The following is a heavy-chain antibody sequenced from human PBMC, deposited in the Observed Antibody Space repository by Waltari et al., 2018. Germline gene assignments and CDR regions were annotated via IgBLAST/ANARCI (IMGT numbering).Heavy chain of an antibody. J-gene: IGHJ6*03. CDR3: ARRGGGSYYYYYYMDV. Sequence: QVQLQESGPGLVKPSETLSLTCAVSGYSISSGYYWGWIRQPPGKGLEWDGSIQKRGTPSSNPSLKGRVIISVDTSKNQFSLKLSSVTAADTAVYYCARRGGGSYYYYYYMDVWGKGTTVTVSS. D-gene: IGHD1-26*01. CDR2: IQKRGTP. CDR1: GYSISSGYY. V-gene: IGHV4-38-2*01.